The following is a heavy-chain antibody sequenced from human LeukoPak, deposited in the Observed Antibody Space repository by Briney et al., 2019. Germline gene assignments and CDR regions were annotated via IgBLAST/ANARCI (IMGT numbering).Heavy chain of an antibody. CDR2: INHSGST. CDR3: ARHQKIAAAAFDY. J-gene: IGHJ4*02. D-gene: IGHD6-13*01. CDR1: GGSFSGYY. V-gene: IGHV4-34*01. Sequence: SETLSLTCAVYGGSFSGYYWSWIRQPPGKGLEWIGEINHSGSTNYNPSLKSRVTISVDTSKNQFSLKLSSVTAADTAVYYCARHQKIAAAAFDYWGQGTLVTVSS.